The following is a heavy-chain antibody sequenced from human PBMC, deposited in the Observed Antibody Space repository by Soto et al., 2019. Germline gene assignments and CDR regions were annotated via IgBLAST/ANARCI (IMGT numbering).Heavy chain of an antibody. CDR3: ARYGYSYSMRFFDK. Sequence: SETLSLTCAVSGHSTSSGFHYWGWIRQPPGKGLEWIGSMYHSGSTYYNPSLKSRVTMSVDTSKNQLSLKLTSLTAADTAVYYCARYGYSYSMRFFDKWGQGTRVTVSS. CDR1: GHSTSSGFHY. J-gene: IGHJ4*02. D-gene: IGHD5-18*01. V-gene: IGHV4-38-2*01. CDR2: MYHSGST.